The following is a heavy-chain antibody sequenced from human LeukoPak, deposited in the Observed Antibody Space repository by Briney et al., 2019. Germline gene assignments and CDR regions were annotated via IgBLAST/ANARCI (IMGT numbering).Heavy chain of an antibody. D-gene: IGHD3-10*01. CDR3: ARGPRFGELLWHWFDP. Sequence: PSETLSLTCTVSGGSISSSSYYWGWIRQPPGKGLEWIGSIYYSGSTYYNPLLKSRVTISEDTSKNQFSLKLRSVTAADTAVYYCARGPRFGELLWHWFDPWGQGTLVTVSS. V-gene: IGHV4-39*07. J-gene: IGHJ5*02. CDR1: GGSISSSSYY. CDR2: IYYSGST.